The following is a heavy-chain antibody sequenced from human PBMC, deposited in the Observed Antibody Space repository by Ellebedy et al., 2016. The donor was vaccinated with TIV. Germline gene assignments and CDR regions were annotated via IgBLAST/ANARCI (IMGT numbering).Heavy chain of an antibody. Sequence: PGGSLRLSCAASGFTFSSNAMTWVRQAPGKGLEWVSGLTGRGDSSFYADSVKGRFTISRDNTKNTLFLQMNSLRAEDTAVYYCARGRYGSAYTSSDYWGQGTLVTVSS. CDR3: ARGRYGSAYTSSDY. J-gene: IGHJ4*02. V-gene: IGHV3-23*01. D-gene: IGHD6-25*01. CDR1: GFTFSSNA. CDR2: LTGRGDSS.